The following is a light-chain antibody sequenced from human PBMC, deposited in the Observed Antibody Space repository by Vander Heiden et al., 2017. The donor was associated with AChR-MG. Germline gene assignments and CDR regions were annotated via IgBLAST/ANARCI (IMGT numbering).Light chain of an antibody. CDR3: QRENSYPRT. Sequence: DIQMTQSPSTLSASVGDRVTITCRASQSISSWLAWYQQKPGKAPKLLIYDASSLESGVPSRFSGSGSGTEFTLTISSLQPDDFATYYCQRENSYPRTFGQGTKVEIK. V-gene: IGKV1-5*01. CDR2: DAS. J-gene: IGKJ1*01. CDR1: QSISSW.